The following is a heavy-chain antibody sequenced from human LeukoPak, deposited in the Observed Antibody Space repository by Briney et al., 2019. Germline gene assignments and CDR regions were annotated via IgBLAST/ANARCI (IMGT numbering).Heavy chain of an antibody. V-gene: IGHV4-34*01. J-gene: IGHJ6*02. D-gene: IGHD2-2*01. CDR1: GGSISSYY. Sequence: SETLSLTCTVSGGSISSYYWSWIRQPPGKGLEWIGEINHSGSTNYNPSLKSRVTISVDTSKNQFSLKLSSVTAADTAVYYCARDRHTKDIVVVPGAYYYGMDVWGQGTTVTVSS. CDR3: ARDRHTKDIVVVPGAYYYGMDV. CDR2: INHSGST.